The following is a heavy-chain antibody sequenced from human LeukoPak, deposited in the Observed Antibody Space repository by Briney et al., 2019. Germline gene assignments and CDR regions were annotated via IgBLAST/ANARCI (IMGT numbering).Heavy chain of an antibody. CDR2: INPNSGGT. V-gene: IGHV1-2*04. Sequence: ASVKVSSKASGYTFTGYYMHWVRQAPGQGLEWMGWINPNSGGTNYAQKFQGWVTMTRDTSISTAYMELSRLRSDDTAVYYCARGVHTDYGGNSGSFDYWGQGTLVTVSS. J-gene: IGHJ4*02. CDR3: ARGVHTDYGGNSGSFDY. D-gene: IGHD4-23*01. CDR1: GYTFTGYY.